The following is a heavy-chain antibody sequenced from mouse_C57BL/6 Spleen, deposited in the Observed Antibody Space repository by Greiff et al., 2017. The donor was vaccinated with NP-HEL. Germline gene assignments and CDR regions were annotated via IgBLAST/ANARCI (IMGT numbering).Heavy chain of an antibody. CDR1: GYTFTSYW. D-gene: IGHD2-3*01. CDR2: IHPNSGST. V-gene: IGHV1-64*01. Sequence: QVQLKQPGAELVKPGASVKLSCKASGYTFTSYWMHWVKQRPGQGLEWIGMIHPNSGSTNYNEKFKSKATLTVDKSSSTAYMQLSSLTSEDSAVYYCARDDLAWFAYWGQGTLVTVSA. J-gene: IGHJ3*01. CDR3: ARDDLAWFAY.